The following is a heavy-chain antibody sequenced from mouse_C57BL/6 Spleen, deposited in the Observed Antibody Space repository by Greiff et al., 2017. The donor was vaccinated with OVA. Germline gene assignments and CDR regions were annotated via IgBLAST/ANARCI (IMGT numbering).Heavy chain of an antibody. CDR3: ARDGNYLSYWYFDV. Sequence: EVKLQESGPGLVKPSQSLSLTCSVTGYSITSGYYWNWIRQFPGNKLEWMGYISYDGSNNYNPSLKNRIPITRDTSKNQFFLKLNSVTTEDTATYDCARDGNYLSYWYFDVWGTGTTVTVSS. J-gene: IGHJ1*03. V-gene: IGHV3-6*01. CDR1: GYSITSGYY. D-gene: IGHD2-1*01. CDR2: ISYDGSN.